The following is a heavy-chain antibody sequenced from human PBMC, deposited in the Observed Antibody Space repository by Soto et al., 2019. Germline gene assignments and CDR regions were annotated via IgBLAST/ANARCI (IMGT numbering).Heavy chain of an antibody. V-gene: IGHV3-48*03. CDR3: ARAYYYDSSGP. CDR2: ISSSGSTI. CDR1: GFTFSSYE. Sequence: PGGSLRLSCAAPGFTFSSYEMNWVRQAPGKGLEWVSYISSSGSTIYYADSVKGRFTISRDNAKNSLYLQMNSLRAEDTAVYYCARAYYYDSSGPWGQGTLVTVSS. D-gene: IGHD3-22*01. J-gene: IGHJ1*01.